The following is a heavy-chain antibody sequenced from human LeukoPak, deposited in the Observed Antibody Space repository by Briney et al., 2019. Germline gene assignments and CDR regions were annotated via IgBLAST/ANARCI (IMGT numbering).Heavy chain of an antibody. V-gene: IGHV3-66*01. CDR2: IYSGGRT. CDR1: GFTVSSNY. J-gene: IGHJ5*02. CDR3: ATESYGDYES. D-gene: IGHD4-17*01. Sequence: GGSLRLSCAASGFTVSSNYMSWVRQAPGKGLEWVSVIYSGGRTYYADSVKGRFTISRDNSKNTLYLQMNSLRAEDTAVYYCATESYGDYESWGQGTLVTVSS.